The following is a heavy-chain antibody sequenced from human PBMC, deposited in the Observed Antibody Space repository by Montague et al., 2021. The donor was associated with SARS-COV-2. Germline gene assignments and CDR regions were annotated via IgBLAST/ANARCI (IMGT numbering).Heavy chain of an antibody. CDR2: IHHTGII. CDR3: AREYPPPLWFGELDYYGMDV. V-gene: IGHV4-4*02. Sequence: SETLSLTCAVSGASVSSINWWSWVRQPPGRGLEWIAEIHHTGIINFNPSLRSRGLISLDSSKNQFSLTLNSVSAADTATYYCAREYPPPLWFGELDYYGMDVWGQGTTVTVSS. D-gene: IGHD3-10*01. J-gene: IGHJ6*02. CDR1: GASVSSINW.